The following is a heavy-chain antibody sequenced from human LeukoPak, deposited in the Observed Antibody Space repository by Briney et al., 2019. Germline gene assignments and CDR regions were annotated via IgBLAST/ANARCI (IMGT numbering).Heavy chain of an antibody. CDR3: AKRYCSGGSCYSDGRAFDI. D-gene: IGHD2-15*01. V-gene: IGHV3-23*01. CDR1: GFTFSSYA. Sequence: GGSLRLSCAASGFTFSSYAMSWVRQAPGKGLEWVSAISGSGGSTYYADSVKGRFTISRDNSKNTLYLQMNSLRAEDTAVYYCAKRYCSGGSCYSDGRAFDIWGQGTMVTVSS. CDR2: ISGSGGST. J-gene: IGHJ3*02.